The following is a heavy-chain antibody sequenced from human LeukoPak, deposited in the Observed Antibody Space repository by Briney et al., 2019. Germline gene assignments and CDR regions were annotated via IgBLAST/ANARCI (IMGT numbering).Heavy chain of an antibody. Sequence: GASVKVSCKASGYTFTSYGISWVRQAPGQGLEWMGWISAYNGNTNYAQKLQGRVTMTTDTSTSTAYMELRSLRSDDTAVYYCARVRDFLRYFDWLLYSLTRSYYFDYWGQGTLVTVSS. CDR3: ARVRDFLRYFDWLLYSLTRSYYFDY. CDR2: ISAYNGNT. V-gene: IGHV1-18*01. CDR1: GYTFTSYG. J-gene: IGHJ4*02. D-gene: IGHD3-9*01.